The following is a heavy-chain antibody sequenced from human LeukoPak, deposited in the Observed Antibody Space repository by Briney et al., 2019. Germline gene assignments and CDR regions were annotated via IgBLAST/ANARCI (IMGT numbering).Heavy chain of an antibody. CDR1: GGSISSSSYY. V-gene: IGHV4-39*01. CDR3: ARHDSGHCSGGSCSHYGMDV. Sequence: SETLSLTCTVSGGSISSSSYYWGWIRQPPGKGLEWIGSIYYSGSTYYNPSLKSRVTISVDTSKNQFSLKLSSVTAADTAAYYCARHDSGHCSGGSCSHYGMDVWGQGTTVTVSS. J-gene: IGHJ6*02. CDR2: IYYSGST. D-gene: IGHD2-15*01.